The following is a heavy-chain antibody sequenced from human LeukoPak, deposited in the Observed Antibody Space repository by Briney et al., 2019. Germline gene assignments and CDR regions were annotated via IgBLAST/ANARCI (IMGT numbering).Heavy chain of an antibody. D-gene: IGHD3-10*01. J-gene: IGHJ5*02. CDR2: INPNSGGT. CDR1: GGTFTSYA. V-gene: IGHV1-2*02. CDR3: ARDLVTMVRGVKHKPKNWFDR. Sequence: ASVKVSCKASGGTFTSYAISWVRQAPGQGLEWMGWINPNSGGTNYAQKFQGRVTMTRDTSISTAYMELRRLRSDDTAVYYCARDLVTMVRGVKHKPKNWFDRWGQGTLVTVSS.